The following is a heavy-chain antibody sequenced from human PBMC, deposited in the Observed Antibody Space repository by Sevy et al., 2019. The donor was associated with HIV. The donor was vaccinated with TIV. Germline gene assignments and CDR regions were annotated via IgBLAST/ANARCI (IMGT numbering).Heavy chain of an antibody. V-gene: IGHV3-21*06. CDR2: ISGSSNYI. CDR1: GFTFNNFN. CDR3: ARGPPDGSYDYFDP. J-gene: IGHJ4*02. Sequence: GGSLRLSCAASGFTFNNFNMNWVRQAPGKGLQWVSSISGSSNYIYYAESLKGRFIISRDNVKDTVFLQMNSLSADDTAVYYCARGPPDGSYDYFDPWGQGTLVTVSS. D-gene: IGHD1-26*01.